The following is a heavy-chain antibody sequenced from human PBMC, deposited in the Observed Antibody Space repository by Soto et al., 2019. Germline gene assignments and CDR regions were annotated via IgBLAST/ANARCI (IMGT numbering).Heavy chain of an antibody. V-gene: IGHV3-30-3*01. Sequence: QVQLVESGGGVVQPGRSLRLSCAASGFTFSSYARHWVRQAPGKGLEWVAVISYDGSNKYYADSVKGRFTISRDNSKNTLYLQMNSLRAEDTAVYYCARDVTVTTPDYWGQGTLVTVSS. J-gene: IGHJ4*02. CDR2: ISYDGSNK. CDR3: ARDVTVTTPDY. CDR1: GFTFSSYA. D-gene: IGHD4-17*01.